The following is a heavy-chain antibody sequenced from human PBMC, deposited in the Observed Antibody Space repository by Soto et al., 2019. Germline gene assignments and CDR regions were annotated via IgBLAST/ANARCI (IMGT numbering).Heavy chain of an antibody. CDR2: IYSGGST. CDR1: GFTVSSNY. Sequence: HPGGSLRLSCAASGFTVSSNYMSWVRQAPGKGLEWVSVIYSGGSTYYADSVKGRFTISRDNSKNTLYLQMNSLRAEDTAVYYCARAAARDDSSGYLLFDYWGQGTLDTVSS. D-gene: IGHD3-22*01. J-gene: IGHJ4*02. V-gene: IGHV3-53*01. CDR3: ARAAARDDSSGYLLFDY.